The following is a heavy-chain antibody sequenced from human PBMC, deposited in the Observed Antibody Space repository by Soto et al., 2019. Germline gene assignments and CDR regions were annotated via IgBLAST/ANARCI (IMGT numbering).Heavy chain of an antibody. V-gene: IGHV1-18*01. Sequence: QVKLVQSGAEVKKPGASVKVSCETSGYTFFSYGITWVRQAPGQGLEWMGWVSGYNGHTNYAQKFQGRVTMTRDISMTTAYMELWNLRSDDTAVYYCARLVGPTSSDNWFDPWCQGTLVTVSS. J-gene: IGHJ5*02. CDR2: VSGYNGHT. D-gene: IGHD1-26*01. CDR3: ARLVGPTSSDNWFDP. CDR1: GYTFFSYG.